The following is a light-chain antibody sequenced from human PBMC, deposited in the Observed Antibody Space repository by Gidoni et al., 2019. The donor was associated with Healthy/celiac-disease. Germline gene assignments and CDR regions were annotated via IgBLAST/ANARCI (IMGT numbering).Light chain of an antibody. J-gene: IGKJ4*01. V-gene: IGKV1-33*01. CDR1: QDISNY. CDR3: QQYDNLPLT. CDR2: DAS. Sequence: DRQMNESPSSLSASVGDRVTSTCQASQDISNYLNWYQQKPGKAPKHLIYDASNLDTGVPSRFRRSGSWTDFTFTISSLQPEDIATYYCQQYDNLPLTFGGGTKVEIK.